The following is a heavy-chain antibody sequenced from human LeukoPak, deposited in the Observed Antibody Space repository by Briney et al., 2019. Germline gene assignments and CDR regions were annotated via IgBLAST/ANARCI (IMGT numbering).Heavy chain of an antibody. D-gene: IGHD6-13*01. CDR1: GFTFSSYA. Sequence: GGSLRLSCAASGFTFSSYAMSWVRQAPGKGLEWVSAISGSGGSTYYADSVKGRFTISRDNSKNTLYLQMNSLRAEDTAVYYCAKFGGLDRAAAGYFDYWGQGTLVTVSS. CDR2: ISGSGGST. CDR3: AKFGGLDRAAAGYFDY. V-gene: IGHV3-23*01. J-gene: IGHJ4*02.